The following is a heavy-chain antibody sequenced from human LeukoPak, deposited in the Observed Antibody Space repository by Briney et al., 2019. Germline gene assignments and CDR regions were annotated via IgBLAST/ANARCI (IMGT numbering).Heavy chain of an antibody. CDR3: ARSHRNYYDSSGYYHAFNF. D-gene: IGHD3-22*01. Sequence: PSETLSLTCTVSGGSISSYYWSWIRQPPGKRLEWIGYIYYSGSTNYNPSLKSRVTISVDTSKNQFSLKLNSVTAADTAVYYCARSHRNYYDSSGYYHAFNFWGQGTMVTISS. V-gene: IGHV4-59*08. J-gene: IGHJ3*01. CDR2: IYYSGST. CDR1: GGSISSYY.